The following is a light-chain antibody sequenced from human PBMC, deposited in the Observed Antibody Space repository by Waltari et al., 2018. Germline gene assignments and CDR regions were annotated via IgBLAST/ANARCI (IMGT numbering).Light chain of an antibody. CDR3: GTWDNTLSAV. CDR1: ASNIGNSY. V-gene: IGLV1-51*02. Sequence: QSVLTQPPSVSAAPGQKVTISCSGSASNIGNSYVSWYQQFPGAAPKVLIYGNEKRTTVIPDRFSGSKSGTSATLDITGLQTGDEADYYCGTWDNTLSAVFGGGTKVTVL. J-gene: IGLJ2*01. CDR2: GNE.